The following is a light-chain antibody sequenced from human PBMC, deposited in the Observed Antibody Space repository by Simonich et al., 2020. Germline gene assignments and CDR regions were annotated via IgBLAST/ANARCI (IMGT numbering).Light chain of an antibody. CDR2: DVS. CDR1: SSDVGGYNY. V-gene: IGLV2-14*03. J-gene: IGLJ2*01. CDR3: SSYTSSSTVV. Sequence: QSALTQPASVSGSPGQSITISCTGTSSDVGGYNYVSWYQQNPCKAPKLMIYDVSNRPSGVSNRFSGSKSGNTASLTISGLQAVDEADYYCSSYTSSSTVVFGGGTKLTVL.